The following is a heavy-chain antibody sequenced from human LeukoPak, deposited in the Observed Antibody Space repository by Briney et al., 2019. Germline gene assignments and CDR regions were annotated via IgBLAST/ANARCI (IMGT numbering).Heavy chain of an antibody. CDR1: GFTFSTYS. CDR2: ISTSSGYI. D-gene: IGHD3-3*01. V-gene: IGHV3-21*01. J-gene: IGHJ4*02. Sequence: GGSLRLSCAASGFTFSTYSMNWVRHAPGKGLEWVSSISTSSGYIYYADSVKGRFTISRDNAKNSLYLQMNSLRAEDTAVYYCAREAEALLDWGQGTLVTVSS. CDR3: AREAEALLD.